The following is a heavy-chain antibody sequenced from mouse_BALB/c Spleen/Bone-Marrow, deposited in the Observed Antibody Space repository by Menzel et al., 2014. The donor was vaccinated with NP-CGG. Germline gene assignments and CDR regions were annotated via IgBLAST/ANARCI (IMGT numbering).Heavy chain of an antibody. CDR1: GFDFSRYW. CDR3: ARLNYYGNLFV. D-gene: IGHD1-1*01. Sequence: EVMLVESGGGLVQPGGSLKLSCAASGFDFSRYWMSWVRQAPGKGLEWIGEINPESSTINYTPSLKDKFVISRDNAKNTLFLQMTKVRSEDTALYYCARLNYYGNLFVWGAGTTVTVSS. V-gene: IGHV4-1*02. J-gene: IGHJ1*01. CDR2: INPESSTI.